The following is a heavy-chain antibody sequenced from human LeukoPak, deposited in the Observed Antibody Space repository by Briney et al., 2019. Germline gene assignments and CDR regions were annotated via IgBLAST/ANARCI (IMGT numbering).Heavy chain of an antibody. Sequence: GGSLRLSCAASGFTFSSYAMHWVRQAPGKGLEWVAVISYDGSNKYYADSVKGRFTISRDNSKNTLYLQMNGLRAEDTAVYYCARDGDYGDLSDYWGQGTLVTVSS. CDR2: ISYDGSNK. CDR1: GFTFSSYA. V-gene: IGHV3-30-3*01. CDR3: ARDGDYGDLSDY. J-gene: IGHJ4*02. D-gene: IGHD4-17*01.